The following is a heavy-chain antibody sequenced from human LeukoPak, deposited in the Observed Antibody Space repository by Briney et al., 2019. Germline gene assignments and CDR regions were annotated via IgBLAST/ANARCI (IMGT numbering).Heavy chain of an antibody. Sequence: GGSLRLSCAASGFTFSSYSMNWVRQAPGKGLEWVSYISSSSSTIYYADSVKGRFTISRDNAKNSLYLQMNSLRAEDTAVYYCARDPYYYDSSSVWGQGTMVTVSS. CDR2: ISSSSSTI. V-gene: IGHV3-48*04. CDR3: ARDPYYYDSSSV. CDR1: GFTFSSYS. J-gene: IGHJ3*01. D-gene: IGHD3-22*01.